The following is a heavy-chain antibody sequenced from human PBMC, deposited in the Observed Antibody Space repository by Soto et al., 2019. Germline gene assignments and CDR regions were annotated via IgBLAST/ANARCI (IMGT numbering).Heavy chain of an antibody. D-gene: IGHD3-3*01. V-gene: IGHV3-23*01. CDR2: ISGSDGKT. CDR3: ARWSYLDY. J-gene: IGHJ4*02. CDR1: GFSFGSYA. Sequence: GGSLRLSCAASGFSFGSYALSWVRQAPGKGLERVSTISGSDGKTFYADSVKGRFSISRDTSQSTLYLQMNSLRADDTAMYYCARWSYLDYWGQGTRVTVSS.